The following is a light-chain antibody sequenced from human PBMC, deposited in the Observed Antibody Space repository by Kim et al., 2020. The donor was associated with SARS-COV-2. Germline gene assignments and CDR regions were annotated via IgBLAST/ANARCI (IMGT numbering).Light chain of an antibody. V-gene: IGKV3-20*01. J-gene: IGKJ2*01. CDR3: QQYGSSPQT. CDR2: GAS. Sequence: SPGERATLSCRASQSVSSSYLAWYQQKPGQAPRLLIYGASSRATGIPDRFSGSGSGTDFTLTISRLEPEDFAVYYCQQYGSSPQTFGQGTKLEI. CDR1: QSVSSSY.